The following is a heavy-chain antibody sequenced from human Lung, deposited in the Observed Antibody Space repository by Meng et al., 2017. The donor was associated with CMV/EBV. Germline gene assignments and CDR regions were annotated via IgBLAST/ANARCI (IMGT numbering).Heavy chain of an antibody. J-gene: IGHJ6*02. CDR3: ARVSRRGTAASYAMDV. CDR2: ISSSSPI. CDR1: GFTFSGYE. Sequence: GXXRLSCVASGFTFSGYEMNWVRQAPGKGLEWVSYISSSSPIYYVDSVKGRFTVSRDNAKNSLYLQMNSLRAEDTAVYYCARVSRRGTAASYAMDVWGQGXTVTVSS. V-gene: IGHV3-48*03. D-gene: IGHD6-13*01.